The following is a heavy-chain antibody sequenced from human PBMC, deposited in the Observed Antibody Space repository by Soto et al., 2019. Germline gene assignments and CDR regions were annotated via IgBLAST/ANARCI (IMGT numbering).Heavy chain of an antibody. CDR1: GGTFGRNT. CDR2: VVPIFGTS. J-gene: IGHJ4*02. CDR3: ARDLNWAIDY. D-gene: IGHD3-16*01. V-gene: IGHV1-69*01. Sequence: QVHLVQSAAEVKKPGSSVRVSCTTSGGTFGRNTIAWIRQAPEQRLEWMGHVVPIFGTSNYAQKFRGRLTITAVESTTTAYMELSSLTSEDTAVYYCARDLNWAIDYWGQGSLVIVSS.